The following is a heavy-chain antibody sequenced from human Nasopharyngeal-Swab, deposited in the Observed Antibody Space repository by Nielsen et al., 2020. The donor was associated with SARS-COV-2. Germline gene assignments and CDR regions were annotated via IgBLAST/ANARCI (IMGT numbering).Heavy chain of an antibody. D-gene: IGHD6-6*01. V-gene: IGHV5-10-1*01. J-gene: IGHJ5*02. CDR1: GYSFTSYW. Sequence: GESLKISCTGSGYSFTSYWISWVRQMPGKGLEWMGRIDPSDSYTNYSPSFQGHVTISADKSISTAYLQWSSLKASDTAMYYCARHTEYSSSPRYNWFDPWGQGTLVTVSS. CDR3: ARHTEYSSSPRYNWFDP. CDR2: IDPSDSYT.